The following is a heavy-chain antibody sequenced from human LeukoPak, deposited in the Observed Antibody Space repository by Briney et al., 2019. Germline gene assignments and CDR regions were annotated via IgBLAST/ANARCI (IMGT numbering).Heavy chain of an antibody. CDR2: ISAYNGNT. Sequence: ASVKVSCKAFGYTFTSNYMHWVRQAPGQGLEWMGWISAYNGNTNYAQNLQGRVTMTTDTSTSTAYMELRSLRSDDTAMYYCATDYGGNSGVGDFDYWGQGTLVTVSS. V-gene: IGHV1-18*04. D-gene: IGHD4-23*01. J-gene: IGHJ4*02. CDR3: ATDYGGNSGVGDFDY. CDR1: GYTFTSNY.